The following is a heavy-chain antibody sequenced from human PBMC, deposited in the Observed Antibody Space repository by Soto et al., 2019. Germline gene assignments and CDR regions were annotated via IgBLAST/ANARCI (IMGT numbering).Heavy chain of an antibody. CDR1: GFTFSSYA. CDR3: AKKTDSSSPWGALDI. Sequence: EVQLLESGGGLVQPGGSLRLSCAASGFTFSSYAMTWVRQAPAQGLEWVSGIGGSGGTTYYADSVKGRFTISRDSSKNTLYLQMDSLRVEDTAVYYCAKKTDSSSPWGALDIWGQGTMVSVFS. V-gene: IGHV3-23*01. D-gene: IGHD6-6*01. J-gene: IGHJ3*02. CDR2: IGGSGGTT.